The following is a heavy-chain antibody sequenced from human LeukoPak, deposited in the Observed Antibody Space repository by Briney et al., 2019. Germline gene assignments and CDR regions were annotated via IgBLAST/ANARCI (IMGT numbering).Heavy chain of an antibody. J-gene: IGHJ4*02. V-gene: IGHV3-23*01. CDR2: ISGSGGST. Sequence: GGSLRLSCAASGFTFSSYAMSWVRQAPGKGLEWVSAISGSGGSTYYADSVKGRFTISRDNSKNTLYLQINSLRAEDTAVYYCAKDPNYYGSGSYPPGYWGQGTLVTVSS. CDR1: GFTFSSYA. CDR3: AKDPNYYGSGSYPPGY. D-gene: IGHD3-10*01.